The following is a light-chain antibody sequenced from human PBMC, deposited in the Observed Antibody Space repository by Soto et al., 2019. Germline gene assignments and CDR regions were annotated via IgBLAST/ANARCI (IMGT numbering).Light chain of an antibody. CDR1: SSDVGYYNY. V-gene: IGLV2-14*01. CDR3: SSYTSSSTLYV. J-gene: IGLJ1*01. CDR2: EVS. Sequence: QSALTQPASVSGSPGQSITISCTGTSSDVGYYNYVSWHQQHPGKAPKLIIYEVSNRPSGVSNRFSGSKSGNTASLTISGLQAEDEADYYCSSYTSSSTLYVFGTGTQLTVL.